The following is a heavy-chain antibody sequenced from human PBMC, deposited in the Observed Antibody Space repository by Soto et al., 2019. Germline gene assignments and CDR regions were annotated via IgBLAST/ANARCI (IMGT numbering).Heavy chain of an antibody. V-gene: IGHV1-2*04. Sequence: QVQLVQSGAEVKKPGASVKVSCKASGYTFTGYYMHWVRQAPGQGLEWMGWINPNSGGTNYAQKFQGWVTMTRDTSISTAHMELSRLRSDDTAVYYCARQRYSYGHYDAFDIWGQGTMVTVSS. J-gene: IGHJ3*02. D-gene: IGHD5-18*01. CDR1: GYTFTGYY. CDR3: ARQRYSYGHYDAFDI. CDR2: INPNSGGT.